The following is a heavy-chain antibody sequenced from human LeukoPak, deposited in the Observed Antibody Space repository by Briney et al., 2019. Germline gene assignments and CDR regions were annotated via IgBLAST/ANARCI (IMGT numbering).Heavy chain of an antibody. D-gene: IGHD3-22*01. J-gene: IGHJ4*02. CDR3: ARGTRRHYDGSGYYYGEFDY. Sequence: SETLSLTCTVSDDSIKSYFWTWIRQSPGKGLEWIGYVFYSGSTSYNPSLRSRLTMSVDTSKSQFSLNLNSVTTADTAVYYCARGTRRHYDGSGYYYGEFDYWGQGTLVTVSS. V-gene: IGHV4-59*01. CDR1: DDSIKSYF. CDR2: VFYSGST.